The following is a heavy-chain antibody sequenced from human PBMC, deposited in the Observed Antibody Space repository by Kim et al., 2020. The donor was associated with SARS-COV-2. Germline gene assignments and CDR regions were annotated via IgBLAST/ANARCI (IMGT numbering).Heavy chain of an antibody. D-gene: IGHD3-10*01. CDR3: ARDFGTMVRGVIITWAFDI. CDR1: GGSISSGGYY. V-gene: IGHV4-31*03. CDR2: IYYSGST. Sequence: SETLSLTCTVSGGSISSGGYYWSWIRQHPGKGLEWIGYIYYSGSTYYNPSLKSRVTISVDTSKNQFSLKLSSVTAADTAVYYCARDFGTMVRGVIITWAFDIWGQGTMVTVSS. J-gene: IGHJ3*02.